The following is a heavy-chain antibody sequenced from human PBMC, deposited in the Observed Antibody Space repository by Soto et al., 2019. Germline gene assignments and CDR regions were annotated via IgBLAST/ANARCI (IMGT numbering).Heavy chain of an antibody. Sequence: ASVKVSCKASGYTFTSYGISWVRQAPGQGLEWMGWISAYNGNTNYAQKLQGRVTMTTDTSTSTAYMELRSLRSEDTAVYYCARHSRNYYLFDYWGQGTLVTVSS. CDR3: ARHSRNYYLFDY. D-gene: IGHD1-26*01. CDR1: GYTFTSYG. CDR2: ISAYNGNT. J-gene: IGHJ4*02. V-gene: IGHV1-18*01.